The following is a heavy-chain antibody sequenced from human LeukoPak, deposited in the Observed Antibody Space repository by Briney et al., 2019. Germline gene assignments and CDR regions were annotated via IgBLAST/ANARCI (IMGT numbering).Heavy chain of an antibody. CDR2: ISSSGSTI. CDR1: GFTFSSYE. V-gene: IGHV3-48*03. D-gene: IGHD3-3*01. Sequence: GGSLRLSCAASGFTFSSYEMNWVRQAPGKGLEWVSYISSSGSTIYYADSVKGRFTISRDNSKNTLFLQMNRLRAEDTAIYYCARTYLWSGNENYFDYWGQGTLVTVSS. CDR3: ARTYLWSGNENYFDY. J-gene: IGHJ4*02.